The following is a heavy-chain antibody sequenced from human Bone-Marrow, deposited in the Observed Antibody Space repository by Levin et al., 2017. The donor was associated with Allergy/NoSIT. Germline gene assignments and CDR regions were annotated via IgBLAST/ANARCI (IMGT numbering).Heavy chain of an antibody. D-gene: IGHD3-3*01. CDR2: MNPTSGNT. CDR3: AKEYWSGYVNLDY. Sequence: ASVKVSCKASGYTLTSYHINWVRQATGQGLEWMGWMNPTSGNTGYAQKFQGRLTMTRNSSISTVYMELSSLRSEDTAVYYCAKEYWSGYVNLDYWGQGALVTVSS. J-gene: IGHJ4*02. CDR1: GYTLTSYH. V-gene: IGHV1-8*01.